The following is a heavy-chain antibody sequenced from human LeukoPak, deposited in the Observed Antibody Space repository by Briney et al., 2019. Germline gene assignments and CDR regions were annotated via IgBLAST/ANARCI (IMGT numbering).Heavy chain of an antibody. D-gene: IGHD1-1*01. J-gene: IGHJ4*02. CDR3: VRARTRGNNWYFDY. V-gene: IGHV4-59*01. Sequence: SETLSLTCTVSGVSITNYNWNCSRRPPGEGLEWIGDIYFLRGTNYNTSPKSRLTISSETPQSHFSLWSTSVPAAHTPMYYNVRARTRGNNWYFDYWGQGTVVIVS. CDR2: IYFLRGT. CDR1: GVSITNYN.